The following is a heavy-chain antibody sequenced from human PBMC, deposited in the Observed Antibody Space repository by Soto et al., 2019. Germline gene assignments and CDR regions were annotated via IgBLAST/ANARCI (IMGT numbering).Heavy chain of an antibody. CDR1: GYSFTSYW. J-gene: IGHJ2*01. CDR3: ARDGYFDL. V-gene: IGHV5-51*03. Sequence: EVQLVQSGAEVKKPGESLKISCKASGYSFTSYWIAWVRQMPGKGLEWMGIIYPGDSNIRYSPSFQGQVTISADKSISTASLQLSSLKASDTAMYYCARDGYFDLWGRGTLVTVSS. CDR2: IYPGDSNI.